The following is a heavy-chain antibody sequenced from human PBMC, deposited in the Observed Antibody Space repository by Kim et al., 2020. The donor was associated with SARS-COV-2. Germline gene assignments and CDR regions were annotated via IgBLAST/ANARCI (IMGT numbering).Heavy chain of an antibody. V-gene: IGHV3-13*01. D-gene: IGHD3-22*01. Sequence: GRFTISRENAKNSLYLQMNSLRAGDTAVYYCARGMYYYDSSGYYFWYFDYWGQGTLVTVSS. CDR3: ARGMYYYDSSGYYFWYFDY. J-gene: IGHJ4*02.